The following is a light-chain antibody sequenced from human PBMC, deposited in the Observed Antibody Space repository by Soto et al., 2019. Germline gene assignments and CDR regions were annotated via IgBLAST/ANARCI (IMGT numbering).Light chain of an antibody. CDR3: QPYNNWPLT. CDR1: QNIHNH. V-gene: IGKV3-15*01. J-gene: IGKJ4*01. Sequence: DKLMSQSPATLSVSPGERVTLSCRASQNIHNHMSWFLQKPGQTPRLLIYDAIIRAADVPARFSGSWSGTEFTLTINSLQSEDFAVYYCQPYNNWPLTFGGGTKVDIK. CDR2: DAI.